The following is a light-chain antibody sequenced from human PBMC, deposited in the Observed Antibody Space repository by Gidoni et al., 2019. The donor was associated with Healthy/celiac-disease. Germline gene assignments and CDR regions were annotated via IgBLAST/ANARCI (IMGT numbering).Light chain of an antibody. J-gene: IGKJ4*01. Sequence: DIQMTQSQSSLSASVGDRVTITCQASQDISNYLHWYQQKPGKAPKLLIYDASNLETGVPSRFSGSGSGTDFTFTISSLQPEDIATYYCQQYDNLPLTFGGGTKVESK. CDR1: QDISNY. V-gene: IGKV1-33*01. CDR2: DAS. CDR3: QQYDNLPLT.